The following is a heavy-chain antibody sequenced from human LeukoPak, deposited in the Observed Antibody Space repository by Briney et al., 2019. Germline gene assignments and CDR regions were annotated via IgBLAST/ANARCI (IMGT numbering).Heavy chain of an antibody. D-gene: IGHD6-19*01. V-gene: IGHV3-30*03. CDR3: ASQPAVAGHFDY. CDR2: ISYDGSNK. Sequence: PGGSLRLSCAASGFTFSSYGMHWVRQAPGKGLEWVAVISYDGSNKYYADSVKGRFTISRDNSKNTLYLQMNSLKAEDTAVYYRASQPAVAGHFDYWGQGTLVTVSS. CDR1: GFTFSSYG. J-gene: IGHJ4*02.